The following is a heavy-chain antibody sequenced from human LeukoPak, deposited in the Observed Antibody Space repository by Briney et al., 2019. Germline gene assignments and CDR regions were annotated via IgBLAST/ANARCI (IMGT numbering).Heavy chain of an antibody. CDR2: ITSNGDTT. D-gene: IGHD1-1*01. CDR3: LKALLGTGHN. V-gene: IGHV3-64D*06. J-gene: IGHJ4*02. Sequence: YVSSITSNGDTTYYTDSVKGRFTISRDNSKNTLYLQMSSLRAEDTPDYSCLKALLGTGHNWGQGILF.